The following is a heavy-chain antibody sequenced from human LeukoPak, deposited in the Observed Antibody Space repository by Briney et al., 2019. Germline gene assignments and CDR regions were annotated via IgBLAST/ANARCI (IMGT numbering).Heavy chain of an antibody. D-gene: IGHD3-9*01. CDR3: TTEVVGEILTGYHREYYFDY. CDR2: IKSKTDGGTT. Sequence: GGSLRLSCAASGFTFSNAWMSWVRQAPGKGLEWVGRIKSKTDGGTTDYAAPVKGRFTISRDDSKNTLYLQMNSLKTEDTAVYYCTTEVVGEILTGYHREYYFDYWGQGTLVTVSS. CDR1: GFTFSNAW. V-gene: IGHV3-15*01. J-gene: IGHJ4*02.